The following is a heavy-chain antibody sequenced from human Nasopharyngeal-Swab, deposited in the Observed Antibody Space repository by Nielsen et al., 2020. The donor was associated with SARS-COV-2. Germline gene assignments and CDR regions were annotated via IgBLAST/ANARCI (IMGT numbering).Heavy chain of an antibody. CDR2: ISWNSGSI. Sequence: SLKISCAASGFTFDDYAMHWVRQAPGKGLEWVSGISWNSGSIGYADSVKGRFTTSRDNAKNSLYLQMNSLRAEDTALYYCAKENPAVAGQGAFDYWGQGTLVTVSS. CDR3: AKENPAVAGQGAFDY. D-gene: IGHD6-19*01. V-gene: IGHV3-9*01. CDR1: GFTFDDYA. J-gene: IGHJ4*02.